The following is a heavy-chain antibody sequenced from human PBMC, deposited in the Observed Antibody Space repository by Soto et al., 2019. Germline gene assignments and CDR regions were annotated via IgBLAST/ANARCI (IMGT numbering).Heavy chain of an antibody. CDR2: IYHSGST. D-gene: IGHD3-22*01. CDR3: ASYGTRTYYDSSGSPFDY. J-gene: IGHJ4*02. Sequence: SETLSLTCAVSGGSISSSNWWSWVRQPPGKGLEWIGEIYHSGSTNYNPSLKSRVTISVDKSKNQFSLKLSSVTAADTAVYYCASYGTRTYYDSSGSPFDYWGQGTLVTVSS. CDR1: GGSISSSNW. V-gene: IGHV4-4*02.